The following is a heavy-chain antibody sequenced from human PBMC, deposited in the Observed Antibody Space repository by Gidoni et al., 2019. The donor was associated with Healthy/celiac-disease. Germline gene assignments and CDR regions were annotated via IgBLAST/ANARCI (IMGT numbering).Heavy chain of an antibody. J-gene: IGHJ4*02. CDR2: IWYDGSNK. V-gene: IGHV3-33*01. CDR3: ARGVVAPGAY. Sequence: QVQLVESGGGVVQPGRSLRLSCAASGFTFRSCGMHWVRQAPGTGLGWVAVIWYDGSNKYYADSVKGRFTISRDNSKNTLYLQMKSLRAEDTAVYYCARGVVAPGAYWGQGTLVTVSS. D-gene: IGHD2-15*01. CDR1: GFTFRSCG.